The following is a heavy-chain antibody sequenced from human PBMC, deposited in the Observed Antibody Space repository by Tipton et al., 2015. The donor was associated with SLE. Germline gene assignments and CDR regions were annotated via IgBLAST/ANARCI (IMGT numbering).Heavy chain of an antibody. D-gene: IGHD2-2*02. V-gene: IGHV6-1*01. J-gene: IGHJ1*01. CDR1: GDSVSTNSAA. CDR2: TYYMSKWYN. Sequence: GLVKPSQTLSLTFAISGDSVSTNSAAWTWIRQSPSRGLEWLGRTYYMSKWYNDYAVSVKSRIIINPDTFKNQFSLQLTSVTPEDTAVYYCARGFLYDGFQVWGQGALVTVSS. CDR3: ARGFLYDGFQV.